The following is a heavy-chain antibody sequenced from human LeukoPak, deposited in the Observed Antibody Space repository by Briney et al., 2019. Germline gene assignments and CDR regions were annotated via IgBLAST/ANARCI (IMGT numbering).Heavy chain of an antibody. CDR2: IYTSGST. J-gene: IGHJ5*02. D-gene: IGHD3-16*01. V-gene: IGHV4-61*02. CDR1: GGSIRSGSYY. Sequence: SETLSLTCTVSGGSIRSGSYYWSWIRQPAGKGLEWIGRIYTSGSTNYQQPLQSRVTIQVVTSKNQFSLKLSSVAAADTAVYYRARNSGLWGGYKGWFRPWGQGTLVTVPS. CDR3: ARNSGLWGGYKGWFRP.